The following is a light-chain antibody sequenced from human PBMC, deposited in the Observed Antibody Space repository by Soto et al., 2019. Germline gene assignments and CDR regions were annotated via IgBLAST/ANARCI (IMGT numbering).Light chain of an antibody. CDR3: QQSYNAPYT. J-gene: IGKJ2*01. Sequence: DIQMTQSPSSLSMSVGDRVTITCRASQNIGTSLNWYQMKLGRAPKLLIYSASPLQSGAPSRFSGGGSGTDFTLTINSLQPDDFATYSCQQSYNAPYTFGQGTMLEIK. CDR1: QNIGTS. V-gene: IGKV1-39*01. CDR2: SAS.